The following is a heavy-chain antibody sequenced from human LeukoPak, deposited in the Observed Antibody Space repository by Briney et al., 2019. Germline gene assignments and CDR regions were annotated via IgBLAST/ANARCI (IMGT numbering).Heavy chain of an antibody. D-gene: IGHD5-24*01. V-gene: IGHV3-30*04. J-gene: IGHJ3*02. Sequence: PGGSLRLSCAASGFTFSSYAMHWVRQAPGKGLEWVAVISYDGSNKYYADSVKGRFTISRDNAKNSLYLQMNSLRAEDTAVYYCARVPRDKRLNDAFDIWGQGTMVTVSS. CDR3: ARVPRDKRLNDAFDI. CDR1: GFTFSSYA. CDR2: ISYDGSNK.